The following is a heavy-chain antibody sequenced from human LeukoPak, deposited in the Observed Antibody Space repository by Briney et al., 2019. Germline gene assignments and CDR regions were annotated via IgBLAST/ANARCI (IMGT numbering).Heavy chain of an antibody. Sequence: GGSLRLSCAASGFNFSSYWMHWVRQAPGKGLVWVSRINSDGSSTRYADSVEGRFTISRDNSKNTLFLQMNSLRAEDTAIYYCARTFVSGDGYKVGYFDYWGQGTLVTVSS. CDR2: INSDGSST. CDR1: GFNFSSYW. V-gene: IGHV3-74*01. CDR3: ARTFVSGDGYKVGYFDY. D-gene: IGHD5-24*01. J-gene: IGHJ4*02.